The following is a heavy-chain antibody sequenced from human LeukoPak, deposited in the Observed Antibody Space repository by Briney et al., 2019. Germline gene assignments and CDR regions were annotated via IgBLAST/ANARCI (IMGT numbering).Heavy chain of an antibody. V-gene: IGHV3-13*01. CDR1: GLTFSNYD. CDR3: ARGSPPFQH. J-gene: IGHJ1*01. CDR2: IGTAGDT. Sequence: PGGSLRLSCAASGLTFSNYDMHWVRQATGQGLEWVSGIGTAGDTYYAGSVMGRFSISRENAKNSLYLQMKSLRAGDTAVYYCARGSPPFQHWGQGTLVTVSS. D-gene: IGHD3-10*01.